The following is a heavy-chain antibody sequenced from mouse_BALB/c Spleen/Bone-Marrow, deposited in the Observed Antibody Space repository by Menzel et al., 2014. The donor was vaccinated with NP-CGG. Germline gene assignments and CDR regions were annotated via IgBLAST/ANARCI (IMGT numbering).Heavy chain of an antibody. Sequence: EVMLVESGGGLVKPGGSLKLSCAASGFAFSSYDMSWVRQTPEKRLERVATISSGGSYTYYPDSVKGRFTISRDNARNALYLQMSSLRSEDTALYYCARPLTGAYFDYWGQGTTLTVSS. CDR3: ARPLTGAYFDY. V-gene: IGHV5-9*02. J-gene: IGHJ2*01. CDR1: GFAFSSYD. CDR2: ISSGGSYT. D-gene: IGHD4-1*01.